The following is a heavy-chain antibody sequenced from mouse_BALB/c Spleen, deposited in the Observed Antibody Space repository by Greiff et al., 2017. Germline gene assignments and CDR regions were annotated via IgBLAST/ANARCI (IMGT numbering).Heavy chain of an antibody. J-gene: IGHJ1*01. V-gene: IGHV1-5*01. Sequence: VQLQQSGTVLARPGASVKMSCKASGYTFTSYWMHWVKQRPGQGLEWIGAIYPGNSDTSYNQKFKGKAKLTAVTSTSTAYMELSSLTNEDSAVYYCTSPYYGSSDWYFDVWGAGTTVTVSS. D-gene: IGHD1-1*01. CDR3: TSPYYGSSDWYFDV. CDR2: IYPGNSDT. CDR1: GYTFTSYW.